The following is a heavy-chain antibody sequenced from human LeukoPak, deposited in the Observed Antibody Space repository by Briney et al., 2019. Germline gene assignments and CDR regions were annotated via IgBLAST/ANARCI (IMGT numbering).Heavy chain of an antibody. V-gene: IGHV4-59*08. CDR3: ARLNVMVTAPKNYYFDY. CDR1: GGSFSGYY. CDR2: IYYSGST. J-gene: IGHJ4*02. Sequence: SETLSLTCAVYGGSFSGYYWSWIRQPPGKGLEWIGYIYYSGSTNYNPSLKSRVTISVDTSKNQFSLKLSSVTAADTAVYYCARLNVMVTAPKNYYFDYWGQGTLVTVSS. D-gene: IGHD2-21*02.